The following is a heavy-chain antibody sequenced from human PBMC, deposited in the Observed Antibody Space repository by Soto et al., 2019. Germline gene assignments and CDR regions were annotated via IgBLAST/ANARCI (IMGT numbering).Heavy chain of an antibody. CDR1: GGTFNNYA. Sequence: QVQLVQSGAEVKEPGSSVKVSCKASGGTFNNYAISWVRQAPGQGVEWMGGIIPMFGSTVYAPEFQGRVTMTADRSTSIAFMQLTSLRSEDTALYFCTRITAPYYYYGMDVWGQGTAVTVSS. D-gene: IGHD1-20*01. V-gene: IGHV1-69*06. CDR3: TRITAPYYYYGMDV. CDR2: IIPMFGST. J-gene: IGHJ6*02.